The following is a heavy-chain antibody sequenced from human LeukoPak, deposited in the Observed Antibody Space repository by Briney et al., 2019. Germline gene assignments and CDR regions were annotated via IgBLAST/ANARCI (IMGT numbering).Heavy chain of an antibody. CDR1: GGSISSGGYY. Sequence: SQTLSLTCTVSGGSISSGGYYWSWIRQHPGKGLEWIGYIYYSGSTYYNPSLKSRVTISVDTSKNQFSLKPSSVTAADTAVYYCARASFSSSWYDPVDYWGQGTLVTVSS. V-gene: IGHV4-31*03. D-gene: IGHD6-13*01. J-gene: IGHJ4*02. CDR2: IYYSGST. CDR3: ARASFSSSWYDPVDY.